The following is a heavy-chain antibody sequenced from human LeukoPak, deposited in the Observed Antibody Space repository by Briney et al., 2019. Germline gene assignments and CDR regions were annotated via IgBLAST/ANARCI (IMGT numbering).Heavy chain of an antibody. V-gene: IGHV4-59*01. CDR3: ARVGDSSGYYHAFDI. J-gene: IGHJ3*02. Sequence: PSETLSLTRTVSGGSISSYYWSWIRQPPGKGLEWIGYIYYSGSTNYNPSLKSRVTISVDTSKNQFSLKLSSVTAADTAVYYCARVGDSSGYYHAFDIWGQGTMVTVSS. CDR2: IYYSGST. D-gene: IGHD3-22*01. CDR1: GGSISSYY.